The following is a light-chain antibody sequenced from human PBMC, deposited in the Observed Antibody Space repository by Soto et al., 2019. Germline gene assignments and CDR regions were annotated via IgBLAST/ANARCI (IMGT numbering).Light chain of an antibody. CDR3: QVWDSSSDHWV. CDR1: NIGSKS. J-gene: IGLJ3*02. V-gene: IGLV3-21*02. CDR2: DDS. Sequence: SYELTQPPSGAVAPGHTARITCGCNNIGSKSVHWYKQKPGQAPVLVVYDDSDRPSGIPERFSGSNSGNTATLTISRVEAGDEADYYCQVWDSSSDHWVLGGGTKLTVL.